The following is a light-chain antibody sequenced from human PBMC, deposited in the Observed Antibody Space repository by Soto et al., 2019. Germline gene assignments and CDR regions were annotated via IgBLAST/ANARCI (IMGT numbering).Light chain of an antibody. CDR3: SSYAGSTVI. CDR1: SSDFGAYNY. J-gene: IGLJ2*01. Sequence: QSALTQPPSASGSPGQSVAISCTGTSSDFGAYNYVSWYQQHPGTAPKLLIFEVSKRPSGVPDRFSGSKSGNTASLTVSGLQAEDEADYYCSSYAGSTVIFGGGTKLTVL. V-gene: IGLV2-8*01. CDR2: EVS.